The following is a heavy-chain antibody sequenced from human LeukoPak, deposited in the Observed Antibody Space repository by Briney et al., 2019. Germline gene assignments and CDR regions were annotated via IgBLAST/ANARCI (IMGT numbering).Heavy chain of an antibody. J-gene: IGHJ6*03. D-gene: IGHD3-10*01. CDR2: ISSSGSNI. CDR1: GFSFSSYE. Sequence: GGSLSLSCAASGFSFSSYEMNWVRQAPGKGLGWVSNISSSGSNIHYADSVKGRFTISRDNAENSLYLQTNSLRAEDTAVYYCARARGELTLYYYMDVWGKGTTVTVSS. CDR3: ARARGELTLYYYMDV. V-gene: IGHV3-48*03.